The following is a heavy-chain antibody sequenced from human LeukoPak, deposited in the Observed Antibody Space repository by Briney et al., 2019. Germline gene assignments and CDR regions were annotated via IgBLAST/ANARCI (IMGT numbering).Heavy chain of an antibody. CDR2: INWNGGST. Sequence: SGGSLRLSCAASGFTFSSYWMHWVRQAPGKGLEWVSGINWNGGSTGYADSVKGRFTISRDNAKNSLYLQMNSLRAEDTALYYCARKASGSYFFDYWGQGTLVTVSS. V-gene: IGHV3-20*04. CDR1: GFTFSSYW. D-gene: IGHD1-26*01. CDR3: ARKASGSYFFDY. J-gene: IGHJ4*02.